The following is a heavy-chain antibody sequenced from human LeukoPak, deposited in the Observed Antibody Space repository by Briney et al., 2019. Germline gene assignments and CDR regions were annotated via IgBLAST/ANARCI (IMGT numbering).Heavy chain of an antibody. CDR3: AKPFYYDSSGYSNYFDY. Sequence: GGSLRLSCAASGFTFSSYGMYWVRQAPGKGLEWLALIQYDGSNKYADSVKGRFTISRDNSKNTLYLQMNSLRAGDTAVYYCAKPFYYDSSGYSNYFDYWGQGTLVTVSS. V-gene: IGHV3-30*02. D-gene: IGHD3-22*01. CDR2: IQYDGSNK. CDR1: GFTFSSYG. J-gene: IGHJ4*02.